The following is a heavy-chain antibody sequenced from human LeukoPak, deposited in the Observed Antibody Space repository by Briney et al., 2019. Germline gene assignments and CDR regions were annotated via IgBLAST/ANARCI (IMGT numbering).Heavy chain of an antibody. CDR3: ARDWNGDYAFEN. CDR1: GITVSNNY. D-gene: IGHD1-1*01. J-gene: IGHJ4*02. CDR2: IDSGGST. Sequence: GGSLRLSCEVSGITVSNNYMNWVRQAPGKGLEWVSVIDSGGSTYYADSVKGRFTASRDISRNTVSLQLTGLRAEDTAIYYCARDWNGDYAFENWGQGTLVIVSS. V-gene: IGHV3-66*01.